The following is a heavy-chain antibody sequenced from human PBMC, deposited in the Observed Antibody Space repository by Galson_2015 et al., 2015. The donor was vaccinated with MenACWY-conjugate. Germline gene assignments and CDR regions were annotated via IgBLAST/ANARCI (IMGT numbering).Heavy chain of an antibody. CDR3: AREGYGYYFDY. Sequence: SLRLSCAASGFTFSSYSMNWVRQAPGKGLEWVSSISSSSSYTYYADSVKGRFTISRDNAKNSLYLQMNSLRAEDTAVYYCAREGYGYYFDYWGQGTLVTVSS. V-gene: IGHV3-21*01. J-gene: IGHJ4*02. CDR1: GFTFSSYS. CDR2: ISSSSSYT. D-gene: IGHD3-16*01.